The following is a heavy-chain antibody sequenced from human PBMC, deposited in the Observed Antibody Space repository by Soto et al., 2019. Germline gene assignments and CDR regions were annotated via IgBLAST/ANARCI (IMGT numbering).Heavy chain of an antibody. CDR3: ARHGSAGSIAARQGYYFYYGMDV. CDR1: GYSFTSYW. V-gene: IGHV5-10-1*01. D-gene: IGHD6-6*01. CDR2: IDPSDSYT. Sequence: ESLKISCKGSGYSFTSYWISWVRQMPGKGLEWMGKIDPSDSYTNYSPSFQGHVTISADKSISTAYLQWSSLKASDTAMYYCARHGSAGSIAARQGYYFYYGMDVWGQGTTVTVSS. J-gene: IGHJ6*02.